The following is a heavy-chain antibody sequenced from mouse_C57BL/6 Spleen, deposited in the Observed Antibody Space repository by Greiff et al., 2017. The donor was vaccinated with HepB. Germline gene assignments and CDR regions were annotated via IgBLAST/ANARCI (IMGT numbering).Heavy chain of an antibody. CDR2: IDPSDSYT. D-gene: IGHD3-3*01. J-gene: IGHJ2*01. Sequence: QVQLQQPGAELVKPGASVKLSCKASGYTFTSYWMQWVKQRPGQGLEWIGEIDPSDSYTNYNQKFKGKATLTVDTSSSTAYMQLSSLTSEDSAVYYCARIRGGDYWGQGTTLTVSS. V-gene: IGHV1-50*01. CDR3: ARIRGGDY. CDR1: GYTFTSYW.